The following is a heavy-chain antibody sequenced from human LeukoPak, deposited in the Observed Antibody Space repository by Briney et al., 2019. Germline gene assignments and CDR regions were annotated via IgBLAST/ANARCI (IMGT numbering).Heavy chain of an antibody. CDR1: GGSISSYY. J-gene: IGHJ5*02. CDR2: IYTSGST. D-gene: IGHD6-13*01. Sequence: PSETLSLTCTVSGGSISSYYWSWIRQPAGKGLEWIGRIYTSGSTNYNPSLKSRVTISVDTSKNQFSLKLSSVTAADTAVYYCARARIAAAGVSWFDPWGQGTLVTVSS. V-gene: IGHV4-4*07. CDR3: ARARIAAAGVSWFDP.